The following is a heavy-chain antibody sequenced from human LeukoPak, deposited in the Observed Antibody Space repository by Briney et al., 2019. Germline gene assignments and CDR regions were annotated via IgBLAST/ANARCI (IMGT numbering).Heavy chain of an antibody. CDR3: ARDLWYCSSTSCYKGRRSGSFDP. CDR1: GYTFTGYY. Sequence: SVKVSCKASGYTFTGYYMHWVRQAPGQGLEWMGGIIPIFGTANYAQKFQGRVTITADESTSTAYMELSSLRSEDTAVYYCARDLWYCSSTSCYKGRRSGSFDPWGQGTLVTVSS. CDR2: IIPIFGTA. D-gene: IGHD2-2*02. J-gene: IGHJ5*02. V-gene: IGHV1-69*13.